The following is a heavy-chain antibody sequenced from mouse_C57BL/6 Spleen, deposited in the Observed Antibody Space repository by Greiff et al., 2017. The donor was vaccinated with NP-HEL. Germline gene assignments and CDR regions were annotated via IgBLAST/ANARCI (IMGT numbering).Heavy chain of an antibody. CDR3: ARTARIKY. J-gene: IGHJ2*01. Sequence: EVQLQQSGPGLVKPSQSLSLTCTVTGYSITSGYGWNWIRQFPGNKLEWMGYISYSGSNNYNPSLKSRISITRDTSKNQFFLQLNSVTTEDTATYYCARTARIKYWGQGTTLTVSS. CDR1: GYSITSGYG. CDR2: ISYSGSN. D-gene: IGHD1-2*01. V-gene: IGHV3-2*02.